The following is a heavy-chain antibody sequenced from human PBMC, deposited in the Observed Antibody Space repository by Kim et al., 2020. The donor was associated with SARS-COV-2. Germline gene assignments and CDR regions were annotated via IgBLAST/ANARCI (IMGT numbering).Heavy chain of an antibody. CDR3: ARQFERRYFDWLSLNDAFDI. V-gene: IGHV3-7*01. CDR1: GFTFSSYW. Sequence: GGSLRLSCAASGFTFSSYWMSWVRQAPGKGLEWVANIKQDGSEKYYVDSVKGRFTISRDNAKNSLYLQMNSLRAEDTAVYYCARQFERRYFDWLSLNDAFDIWGQGTMVTVSS. J-gene: IGHJ3*02. CDR2: IKQDGSEK. D-gene: IGHD3-9*01.